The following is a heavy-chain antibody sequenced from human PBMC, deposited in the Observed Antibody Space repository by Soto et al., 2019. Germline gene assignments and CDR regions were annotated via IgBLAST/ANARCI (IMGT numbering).Heavy chain of an antibody. CDR3: ARSLRILRFLEWLCPQP. Sequence: ASVKVSCKASGYTFTSYYMHWVRQAPGQGLEWMGIINPSGGSTSYAQKFQGRVTMTRDTSTSTVYMELSSLRSEDTAVYYCARSLRILRFLEWLCPQPWGQVTLVTVSS. CDR1: GYTFTSYY. V-gene: IGHV1-46*01. J-gene: IGHJ5*02. D-gene: IGHD3-3*01. CDR2: INPSGGST.